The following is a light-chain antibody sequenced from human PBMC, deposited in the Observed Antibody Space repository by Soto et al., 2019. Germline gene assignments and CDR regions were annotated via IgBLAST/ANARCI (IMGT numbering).Light chain of an antibody. CDR3: AAWDDSLRACV. Sequence: QSVLTQEPSWSGTAGQGVTISCSGSDSNIGSNSVYWYQHLPKTAPKLLIYYNNQRPSGVPDRFSGSRSGTSASLAISGIRSEDEADYYCAAWDDSLRACVFGTGTKVTVL. J-gene: IGLJ1*01. CDR1: DSNIGSNS. V-gene: IGLV1-47*02. CDR2: YNN.